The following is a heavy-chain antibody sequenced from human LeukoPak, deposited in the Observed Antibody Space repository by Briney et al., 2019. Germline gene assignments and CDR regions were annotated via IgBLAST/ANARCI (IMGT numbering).Heavy chain of an antibody. CDR2: ISSSSSYI. Sequence: GGSLRLSCAASGFTFSSYSMTWVRQAPGKGLEWVSSISSSSSYIYYADSVKGRFTISRDNAKNSLYLQMNSLRAEDTAVYYCARGGSGWYHDYWGQGTLVTVSS. D-gene: IGHD6-19*01. CDR1: GFTFSSYS. V-gene: IGHV3-21*01. J-gene: IGHJ4*02. CDR3: ARGGSGWYHDY.